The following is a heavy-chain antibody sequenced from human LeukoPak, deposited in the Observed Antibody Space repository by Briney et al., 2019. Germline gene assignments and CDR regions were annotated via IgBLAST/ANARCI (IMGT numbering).Heavy chain of an antibody. CDR3: AKNSGPDAFDI. CDR2: ISSSGSTI. Sequence: AGSLRLSCAASGFSLSSYEMNWVRPAPGKGLEGVSYISSSGSTIYYAASAKGRFTLSRDNAQNSVYLQVNSLRAENTALDYCAKNSGPDAFDIWGQGTMVTVSS. J-gene: IGHJ3*02. CDR1: GFSLSSYE. D-gene: IGHD1-26*01. V-gene: IGHV3-48*03.